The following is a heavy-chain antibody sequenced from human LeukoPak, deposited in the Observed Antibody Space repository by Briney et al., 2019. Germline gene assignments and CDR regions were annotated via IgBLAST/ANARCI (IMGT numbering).Heavy chain of an antibody. Sequence: SETLSLTCTVSGGSITNNNFYWVWIRQTPGKGLECIGSVYHSGSTYSNPSLKSRVTMSADTSKNQFSLKPSSVTAADTAVYYCARAPRITIFGVVILKENYYYYMDVWGKGTTVTVSS. CDR1: GGSITNNNFY. V-gene: IGHV4-39*07. CDR2: VYHSGST. CDR3: ARAPRITIFGVVILKENYYYYMDV. D-gene: IGHD3-3*01. J-gene: IGHJ6*03.